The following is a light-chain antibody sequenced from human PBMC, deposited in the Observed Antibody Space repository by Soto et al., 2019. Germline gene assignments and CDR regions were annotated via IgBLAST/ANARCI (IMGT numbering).Light chain of an antibody. J-gene: IGKJ5*01. CDR2: DAS. CDR3: QQYYDWPIT. V-gene: IGKV3D-15*01. Sequence: ETVMTQSPATLSLSPGERATLSCRASQSVSSYLAWYQQKPGQAPRLLIYDASNRATGIPARFSGSGSGTEFTLTISSLQSEDFAVYYCQQYYDWPITFGQGTRLEIK. CDR1: QSVSSY.